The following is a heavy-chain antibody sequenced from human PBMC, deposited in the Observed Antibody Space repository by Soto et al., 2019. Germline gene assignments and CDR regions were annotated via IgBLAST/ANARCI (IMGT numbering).Heavy chain of an antibody. CDR3: ARTRAGARTMDV. D-gene: IGHD6-19*01. V-gene: IGHV3-13*01. CDR2: IGTAGDT. J-gene: IGHJ6*02. CDR1: GFTFSSYD. Sequence: GGSLRLSCAASGFTFSSYDMHWVRQATGKGLEWVSAIGTAGDTYYPGSVKGRFTISRENAKNSLYLQMNSLRAGDTAVYYCARTRAGARTMDVWGQGTTVTVSS.